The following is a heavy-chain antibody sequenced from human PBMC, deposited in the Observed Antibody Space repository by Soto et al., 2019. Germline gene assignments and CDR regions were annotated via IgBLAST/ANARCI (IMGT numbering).Heavy chain of an antibody. Sequence: GGSLRLSCAASGFTFSSYAMHWVRQAPGKGLEYVSAISSNGGSTYYANSVKGRFTISRDNSKNTLYLQMGSLRAEDMAVYYCARASTGRAFDIWGQGTMVTVS. V-gene: IGHV3-64*01. CDR2: ISSNGGST. CDR1: GFTFSSYA. D-gene: IGHD4-17*01. CDR3: ARASTGRAFDI. J-gene: IGHJ3*02.